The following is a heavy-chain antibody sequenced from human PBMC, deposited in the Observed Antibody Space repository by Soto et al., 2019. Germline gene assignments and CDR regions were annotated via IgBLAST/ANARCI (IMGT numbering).Heavy chain of an antibody. CDR1: GFTFSSYA. Sequence: GGSLRLSCAASGFTFSSYAMIWVRHAPGKGLEWVSAISGSGGSTYYADSVKGRFTISRDNSKNTLYLQMNSLRAEDTAVYYCASPEGIAARPVHYYYGMDVWGQGTTVTVSS. V-gene: IGHV3-23*01. CDR3: ASPEGIAARPVHYYYGMDV. D-gene: IGHD6-6*01. J-gene: IGHJ6*02. CDR2: ISGSGGST.